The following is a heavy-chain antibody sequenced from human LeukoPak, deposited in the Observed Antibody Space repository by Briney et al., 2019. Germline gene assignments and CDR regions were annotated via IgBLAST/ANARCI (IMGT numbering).Heavy chain of an antibody. V-gene: IGHV1-69*05. D-gene: IGHD3-10*01. J-gene: IGHJ4*02. CDR2: IIPIFGTA. CDR3: ARGGMVRGVSQYYFDY. CDR1: GGTFSSYA. Sequence: SVKVSCKASGGTFSSYAISWVRQAPGQGLEWMGGIIPIFGTANYAQKFQGRVRITTDESTSTAYMELSSLRSEDTAVYYCARGGMVRGVSQYYFDYWGQGTLVTVSS.